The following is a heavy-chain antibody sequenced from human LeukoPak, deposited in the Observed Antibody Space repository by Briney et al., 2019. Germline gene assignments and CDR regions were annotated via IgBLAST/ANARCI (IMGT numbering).Heavy chain of an antibody. Sequence: GGSLRLSCAASGFTFDDYAMHWVRQAPGKGLEWVSGISWNSGSIGYADSVKGRFTISRDNAKNSLYLQMNSLRAEDTALYYWSKGSGSTSARYFDYWGQGTLVTVSS. CDR2: ISWNSGSI. CDR3: SKGSGSTSARYFDY. J-gene: IGHJ4*02. CDR1: GFTFDDYA. V-gene: IGHV3-9*01. D-gene: IGHD2-2*01.